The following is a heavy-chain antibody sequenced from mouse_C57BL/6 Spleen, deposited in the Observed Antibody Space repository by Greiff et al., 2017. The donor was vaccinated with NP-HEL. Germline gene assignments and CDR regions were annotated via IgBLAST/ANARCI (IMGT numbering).Heavy chain of an antibody. V-gene: IGHV1-15*01. CDR1: GYTFTDYE. CDR2: IDPETGGT. CDR3: TSHDGYGFDY. D-gene: IGHD2-3*01. J-gene: IGHJ2*01. Sequence: AELVRPGASVTLSCKASGYTFTDYEMHWVKQTPVHGLEWIGAIDPETGGTAYNQKFKGKAILTADKSSSTAYMELRSLTSEDSAVYYCTSHDGYGFDYWGQGTTLTVSS.